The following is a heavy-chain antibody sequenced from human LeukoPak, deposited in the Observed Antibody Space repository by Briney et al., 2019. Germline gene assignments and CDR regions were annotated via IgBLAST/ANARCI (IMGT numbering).Heavy chain of an antibody. V-gene: IGHV4-4*02. CDR1: GGSISSSSW. CDR2: IYHSGST. CDR3: ARSGASAMVPFDY. D-gene: IGHD5-18*01. Sequence: SETLSLTCAVSGGSISSSSWWSWVRQPPGKGLEWIGEIYHSGSTNYNPSLKSRVTISVDKSKNQFSLKLSSVTAADTAVYYCARSGASAMVPFDYWGQGTLVTVSS. J-gene: IGHJ4*02.